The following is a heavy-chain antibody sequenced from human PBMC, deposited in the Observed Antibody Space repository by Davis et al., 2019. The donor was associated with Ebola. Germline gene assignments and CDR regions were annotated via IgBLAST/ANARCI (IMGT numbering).Heavy chain of an antibody. CDR3: AKDGYSSSSGGLFDY. CDR1: GYTLTELS. D-gene: IGHD6-6*01. Sequence: SCKVSGYTLTELSMHWVRQAPGKGLVWVSRINSDGSSTSYADSVKGRFTISRDNAKNTLYLQMNSLRAEDTAVYYCAKDGYSSSSGGLFDYWGQGTLVTVSS. V-gene: IGHV3-74*01. CDR2: INSDGSST. J-gene: IGHJ4*02.